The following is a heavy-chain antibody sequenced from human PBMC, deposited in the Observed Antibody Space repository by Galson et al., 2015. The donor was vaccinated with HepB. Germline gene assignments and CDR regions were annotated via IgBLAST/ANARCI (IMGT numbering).Heavy chain of an antibody. V-gene: IGHV1-18*01. CDR2: ISAYNGNT. CDR1: GYTFTSYG. J-gene: IGHJ4*02. CDR3: ARDRMGDYGGNTPFDY. D-gene: IGHD4-23*01. Sequence: SVKVSCKASGYTFTSYGISWVRQAPGQGLEWMGWISAYNGNTNYAQKLQGRVTMTTDTSTSTAYMELRSLRSDDTAVYYYARDRMGDYGGNTPFDYWGQGTLVTVSS.